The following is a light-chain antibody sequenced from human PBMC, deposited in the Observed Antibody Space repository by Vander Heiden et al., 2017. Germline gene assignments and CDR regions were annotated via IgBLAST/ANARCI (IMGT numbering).Light chain of an antibody. CDR3: QQRSKWPFT. CDR1: QSVSSY. CDR2: EAS. J-gene: IGKJ3*01. V-gene: IGKV3-11*01. Sequence: SVLTHSPATLSLSPGGRATLSCRASQSVSSYLAWYQQKPGQAPRLLIYEASNRATGIPARFSGSGSGTDFTLTISSLEPEDFAVYYCQQRSKWPFTFGPGTKVDIK.